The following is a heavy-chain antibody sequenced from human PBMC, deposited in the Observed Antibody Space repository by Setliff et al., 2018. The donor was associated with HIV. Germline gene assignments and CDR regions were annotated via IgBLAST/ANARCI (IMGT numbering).Heavy chain of an antibody. CDR1: GYTFTSYA. V-gene: IGHV1-3*01. J-gene: IGHJ3*02. CDR2: INAGNGNT. D-gene: IGHD3-10*01. Sequence: ASVKVSCRASGYTFTSYAMHWVRQAPGQRLEWMGWINAGNGNTKYSQKFQGRVTITRDTSASTAYMELSSLRSEDTAVYYCARGGALLGYYYGSGSYPPDAFDIWGQGTMVTVSS. CDR3: ARGGALLGYYYGSGSYPPDAFDI.